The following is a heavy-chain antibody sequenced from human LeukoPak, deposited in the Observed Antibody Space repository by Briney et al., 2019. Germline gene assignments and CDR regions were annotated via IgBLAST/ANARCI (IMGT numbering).Heavy chain of an antibody. V-gene: IGHV5-51*01. D-gene: IGHD1-26*01. CDR1: GYSFTSYW. Sequence: GESLKISCKGSGYSFTSYWIGWVRQMPGEGLEWMGIIYPGDSDTRYSPSFQGQVTISADKSISTAYLQWSSLKASDTAMYYCASSGGYSGSPGDFQHWGQGTLVTVPS. CDR3: ASSGGYSGSPGDFQH. CDR2: IYPGDSDT. J-gene: IGHJ1*01.